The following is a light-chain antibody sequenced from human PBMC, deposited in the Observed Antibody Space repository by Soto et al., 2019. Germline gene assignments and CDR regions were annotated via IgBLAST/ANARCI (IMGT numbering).Light chain of an antibody. V-gene: IGKV3-20*01. CDR3: QQYGSSPPT. CDR2: GAS. Sequence: EIVLTQSPGTLSLSPGERATLSCRASQSVSTNYLAWYQRKPGQAPRLLIYGASSMATDIPNRFSGSGSGTDFTLTITRLKAEDFAVYYCQQYGSSPPTFGQGTKLEIK. J-gene: IGKJ1*01. CDR1: QSVSTNY.